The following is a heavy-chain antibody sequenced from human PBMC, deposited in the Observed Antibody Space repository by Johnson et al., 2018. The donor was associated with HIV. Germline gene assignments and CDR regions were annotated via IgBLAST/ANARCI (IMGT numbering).Heavy chain of an antibody. Sequence: QVQLVESGGGVVQPGRSLRLSCAASGFTFNNYGMHWVRQAPGKGLEWVAVISYDGTYEFYADSVKGRFTISRDNSKNTLYLQMNSLRTEDTAVYYCARGLLWFGELLEAFDIWGQGTMVTVSS. CDR3: ARGLLWFGELLEAFDI. CDR1: GFTFNNYG. D-gene: IGHD3-10*01. J-gene: IGHJ3*02. V-gene: IGHV3-30*03. CDR2: ISYDGTYE.